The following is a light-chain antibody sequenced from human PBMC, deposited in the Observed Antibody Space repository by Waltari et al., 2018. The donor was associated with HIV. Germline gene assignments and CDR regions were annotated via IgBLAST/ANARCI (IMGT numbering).Light chain of an antibody. V-gene: IGKV1-5*03. J-gene: IGKJ3*01. CDR2: RAS. CDR1: QNISTW. CDR3: QHPIKT. Sequence: DIQMTQSPSTMSAYVGDRVTITCRASQNISTWLAWYQQKPGKAPKLLIYRASNLESGVPSRFSGSGSGTEFTLTISSLQPDDLATYXXQHPIKTFXPXTKVEIK.